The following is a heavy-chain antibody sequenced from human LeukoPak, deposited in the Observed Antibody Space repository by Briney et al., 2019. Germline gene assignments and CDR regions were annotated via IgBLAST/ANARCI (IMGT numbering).Heavy chain of an antibody. CDR2: ISAYNGNT. D-gene: IGHD6-13*01. V-gene: IGHV1-18*01. CDR1: GYTFTSYG. Sequence: ASVKVSCKASGYTFTSYGISWVRQAPGQGLEWMGWISAYNGNTNYAQKLQGRVTMTADTSTSTAYMELRSLRSDDTVVYYCARDKSSSSWYGAYGMDVWGQGTTVTVSS. J-gene: IGHJ6*02. CDR3: ARDKSSSSWYGAYGMDV.